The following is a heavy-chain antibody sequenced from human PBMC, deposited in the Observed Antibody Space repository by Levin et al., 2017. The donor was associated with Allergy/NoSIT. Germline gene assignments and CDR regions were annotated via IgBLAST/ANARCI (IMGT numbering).Heavy chain of an antibody. CDR2: IYWDDDK. CDR3: AHSRIGGAGIMDV. V-gene: IGHV2-5*02. Sequence: SGPTLVNPTQTLTLTCTFSGFSLSTSGVGVGWIRQPPGKALEWLALIYWDDDKRYSPSLNSRLTITKDTSKHQAVLTMTNIDPVDTATYHCAHSRIGGAGIMDVWGKGSTVTVSS. CDR1: GFSLSTSGVG. J-gene: IGHJ6*03. D-gene: IGHD2-15*01.